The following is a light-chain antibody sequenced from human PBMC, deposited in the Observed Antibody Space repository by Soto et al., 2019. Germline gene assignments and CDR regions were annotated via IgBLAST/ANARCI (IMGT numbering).Light chain of an antibody. V-gene: IGKV1-5*01. CDR1: QSISSW. CDR3: LQHNSYPLT. J-gene: IGKJ1*01. Sequence: GDRVTITCRASQSISSWLAWYQQKPGKAPKLLIYDASVLESGVPSRFSGSGSGTEFTLTISSLQPEDFATYYCLQHNSYPLTFGQGTKVDIK. CDR2: DAS.